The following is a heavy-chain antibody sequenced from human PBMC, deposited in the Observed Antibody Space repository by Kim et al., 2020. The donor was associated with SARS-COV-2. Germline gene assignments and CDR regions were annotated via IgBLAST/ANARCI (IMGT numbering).Heavy chain of an antibody. J-gene: IGHJ4*02. CDR2: IKQDGGEK. Sequence: GGSLRLSCVASGFTFSSYWMSWVRQAPGKGLEWVANIKQDGGEKYYVDSVKGRFTISRDNAKDSLYLQMNSLRAEDTALYYCARPARACTGGGCYSHFDYWGQGTLVTVSS. V-gene: IGHV3-7*01. CDR1: GFTFSSYW. CDR3: ARPARACTGGGCYSHFDY. D-gene: IGHD2-15*01.